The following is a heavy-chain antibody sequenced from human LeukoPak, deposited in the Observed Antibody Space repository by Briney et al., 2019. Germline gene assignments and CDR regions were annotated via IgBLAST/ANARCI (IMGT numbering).Heavy chain of an antibody. Sequence: GASVKVSCKASGYTFTSYGISWVRQAPGQGLEWMGWISAYNGNTNYAQKLQGRVAMTPPTSTTPAYMALRSLRSDDRAAYYCARGGRWATFHHWGPGTLVTVSS. V-gene: IGHV1-18*01. CDR2: ISAYNGNT. D-gene: IGHD1-26*01. J-gene: IGHJ1*01. CDR1: GYTFTSYG. CDR3: ARGGRWATFHH.